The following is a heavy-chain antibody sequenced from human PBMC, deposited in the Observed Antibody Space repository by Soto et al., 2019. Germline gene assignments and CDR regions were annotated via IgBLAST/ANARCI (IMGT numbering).Heavy chain of an antibody. CDR3: ARDSILSGTTRPPPLDY. V-gene: IGHV3-30-3*01. J-gene: IGHJ4*02. CDR2: MSYDGSNE. D-gene: IGHD4-17*01. CDR1: GFTFSSNA. Sequence: ESGGDVVQPGRSLRLSCAASGFTFSSNAMHWVRQAPGKGLEWVAVMSYDGSNEYYADSVKGRFTISRDNSKNTLYLQMNSLRAEDTAVYYCARDSILSGTTRPPPLDYWGQGTLVTVSS.